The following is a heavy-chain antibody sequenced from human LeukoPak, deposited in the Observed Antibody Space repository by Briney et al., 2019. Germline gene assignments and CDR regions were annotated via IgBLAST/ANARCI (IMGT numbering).Heavy chain of an antibody. V-gene: IGHV4-34*01. CDR3: ASIAVAGTPSSDY. CDR2: INHSGST. CDR1: DGSFSGYY. J-gene: IGHJ4*02. D-gene: IGHD6-19*01. Sequence: SETLSLTCAVYDGSFSGYYWSWIRQPPGKGLEWIGEINHSGSTNYNPSLKSRVTISVDTSKNQFSLKLSSVTAADTAVYYCASIAVAGTPSSDYWGQGTLVTVSS.